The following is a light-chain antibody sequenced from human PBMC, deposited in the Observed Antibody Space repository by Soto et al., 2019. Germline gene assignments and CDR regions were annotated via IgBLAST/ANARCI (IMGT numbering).Light chain of an antibody. CDR1: QSVSSSY. CDR3: QQYGSSLWR. Sequence: ETVLTQSPGTLSLSPGERATLSCRASQSVSSSYLAWYQQKPGQAPRLLIYGASSRATGIPDRFSGSGSGTDFTFTINRLEPEDFAVYYCQQYGSSLWRFGQGTKV. J-gene: IGKJ1*01. CDR2: GAS. V-gene: IGKV3-20*01.